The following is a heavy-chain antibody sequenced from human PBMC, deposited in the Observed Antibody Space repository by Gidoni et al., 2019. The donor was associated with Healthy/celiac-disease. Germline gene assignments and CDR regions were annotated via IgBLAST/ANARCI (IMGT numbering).Heavy chain of an antibody. D-gene: IGHD2-21*02. Sequence: EVQLVESGGGLVQPGRSLRLSCTASGFTLGDYAMSWVRQAPGKGLEWVCFIRSKAYGGTTEYAAAVKGRFTISRDDSKSIAYLQMNSLKTEDTAVYYCTRYGGNSEGVLDYWGQGTLVTVSS. CDR1: GFTLGDYA. CDR2: IRSKAYGGTT. V-gene: IGHV3-49*04. CDR3: TRYGGNSEGVLDY. J-gene: IGHJ4*02.